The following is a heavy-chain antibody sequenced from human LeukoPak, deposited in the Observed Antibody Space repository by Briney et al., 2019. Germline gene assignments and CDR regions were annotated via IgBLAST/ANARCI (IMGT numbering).Heavy chain of an antibody. D-gene: IGHD4-11*01. J-gene: IGHJ4*02. Sequence: GGSLRLSCAASGFTFTTYWMTWVRQAPGKGLQWVANINENGSEKNYLNSVKGRFTTSRDNVKNSLYLQMNSLTAEDTAVYYCATYRRSLLTKQDYWGQGTLVTVSS. CDR3: ATYRRSLLTKQDY. V-gene: IGHV3-7*01. CDR2: INENGSEK. CDR1: GFTFTTYW.